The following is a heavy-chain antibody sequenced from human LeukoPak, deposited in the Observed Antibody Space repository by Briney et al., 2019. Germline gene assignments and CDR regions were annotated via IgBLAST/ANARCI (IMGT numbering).Heavy chain of an antibody. D-gene: IGHD5-12*01. V-gene: IGHV3-23*01. J-gene: IGHJ4*02. CDR3: AKSLIGSGYGWAPFDY. Sequence: GGSLRLSCAASGFTFTSYAMSWVRQAPGKGLGWVSAISGSGGDTYYADSVKGRFTISRDNSKNTLYLQMNSLRAEDTAVYYCAKSLIGSGYGWAPFDYWGQGTLVTVSS. CDR2: ISGSGGDT. CDR1: GFTFTSYA.